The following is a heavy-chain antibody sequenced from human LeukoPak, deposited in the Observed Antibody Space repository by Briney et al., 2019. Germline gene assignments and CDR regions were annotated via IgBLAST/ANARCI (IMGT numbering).Heavy chain of an antibody. CDR1: GGSISTSSYY. V-gene: IGHV4-39*07. D-gene: IGHD1-26*01. CDR3: ARSRSGWTYAFDI. CDR2: IYYSGST. J-gene: IGHJ3*02. Sequence: PSETLSLTCTVSGGSISTSSYYWGWIRQPPGKGLEWIGSIYYSGSTYYKPSLKSRVTIAVDTSKTQFSLRLSSVTAADTAMYYCARSRSGWTYAFDIWGQGTMVTVSS.